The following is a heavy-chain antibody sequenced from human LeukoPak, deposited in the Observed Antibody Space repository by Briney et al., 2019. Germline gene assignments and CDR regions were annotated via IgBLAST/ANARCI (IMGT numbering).Heavy chain of an antibody. J-gene: IGHJ4*02. Sequence: SETLSLTCTVSGGSISSYYWSWIRQPPGKGLEWIGYIYYSGHTNYNPSLKSRVTISVATSKNQFSLTLSSVTAAATAVYYCARQGEDADYDYWGQGTLVTVSS. V-gene: IGHV4-59*08. D-gene: IGHD3-16*01. CDR2: IYYSGHT. CDR1: GGSISSYY. CDR3: ARQGEDADYDY.